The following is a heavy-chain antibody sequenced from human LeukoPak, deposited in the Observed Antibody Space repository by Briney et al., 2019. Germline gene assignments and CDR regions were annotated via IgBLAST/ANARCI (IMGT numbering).Heavy chain of an antibody. V-gene: IGHV1-2*02. CDR1: GYTFTSYA. CDR2: INPNSGGT. Sequence: ASVKVSCKASGYTFTSYAVNWVRQAPGQGLEWMGWINPNSGGTNYAQKFQGRVTKTRDTSISTAYMELSRLRSDDTAVYYCARVPAASGWLDYWGQGTLVTVSS. J-gene: IGHJ4*02. D-gene: IGHD6-19*01. CDR3: ARVPAASGWLDY.